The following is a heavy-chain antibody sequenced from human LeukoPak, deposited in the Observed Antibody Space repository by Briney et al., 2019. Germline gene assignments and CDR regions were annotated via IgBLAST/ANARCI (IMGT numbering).Heavy chain of an antibody. J-gene: IGHJ4*02. Sequence: GGSLRLSCAASGFTVSNNYMSWVRQAPGKGLEWVSVIYSGGNIYYADSVKGRFTISRDNSQNTLYLQMNSLRAEDTAVYYCARDDSSGYSDYWGQGTLVTVSS. CDR3: ARDDSSGYSDY. D-gene: IGHD3-22*01. CDR2: IYSGGNI. CDR1: GFTVSNNY. V-gene: IGHV3-53*01.